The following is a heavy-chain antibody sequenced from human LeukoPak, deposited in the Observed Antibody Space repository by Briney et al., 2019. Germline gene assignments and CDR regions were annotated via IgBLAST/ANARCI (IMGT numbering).Heavy chain of an antibody. CDR3: ARAVTTALDY. CDR1: GFTFSNYW. V-gene: IGHV3-7*01. CDR2: IKEDGSEQ. J-gene: IGHJ4*02. Sequence: GGSLRLSCAASGFTFSNYWMTWVRQAPGKGVEWVANIKEDGSEQKYVDSLKGRFTISRDNTKNSLYLRMNSLGAEDTAVYFCARAVTTALDYWGQGALVTVSS. D-gene: IGHD4-17*01.